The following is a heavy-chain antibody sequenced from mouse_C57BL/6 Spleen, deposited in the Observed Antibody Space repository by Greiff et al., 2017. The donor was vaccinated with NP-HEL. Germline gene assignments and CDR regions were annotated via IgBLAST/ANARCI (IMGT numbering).Heavy chain of an antibody. D-gene: IGHD1-1*01. CDR3: ARDYYGSSPWYFDV. Sequence: QVQLKESGPELVKPGASVKLSCKASGYTFTSYDINWVKQRPGQGLEWIGWIYPRDGSTKYNEKFKGKATLTVDTSSSTAYMELHSLTSEDSAVYFCARDYYGSSPWYFDVWGTGTTVTVSS. J-gene: IGHJ1*03. V-gene: IGHV1-85*01. CDR1: GYTFTSYD. CDR2: IYPRDGST.